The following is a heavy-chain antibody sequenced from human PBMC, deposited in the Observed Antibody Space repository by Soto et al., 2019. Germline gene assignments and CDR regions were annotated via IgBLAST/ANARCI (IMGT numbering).Heavy chain of an antibody. CDR2: IYPGDSDT. CDR1: GYSFTSYW. CDR3: ARHSYGDYGVGYYYHYMDV. J-gene: IGHJ6*03. Sequence: PGESLKISCKGSGYSFTSYWIGWVRQMPGKGLEWMGIIYPGDSDTRYSPSFQGQVTISADKSISTAYLQWSSLKASDTAMYYCARHSYGDYGVGYYYHYMDVLRKGATVIVSS. D-gene: IGHD4-17*01. V-gene: IGHV5-51*01.